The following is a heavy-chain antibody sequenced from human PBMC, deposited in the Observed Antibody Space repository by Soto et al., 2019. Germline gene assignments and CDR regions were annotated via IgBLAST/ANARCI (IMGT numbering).Heavy chain of an antibody. CDR1: GGSISSSNW. CDR3: ASVRGGYYYAMDV. CDR2: SYHSGST. Sequence: QVQLQESGPGLVKPSGTLSLTCAVSGGSISSSNWWSWVRQPPGKGLEWMGDSYHSGSTNYNPSLKAMVTVSVAKSKNRFSLKLSSVTGADTAVYYCASVRGGYYYAMDVWGQGTTVTVSS. D-gene: IGHD3-10*02. J-gene: IGHJ6*02. V-gene: IGHV4-4*02.